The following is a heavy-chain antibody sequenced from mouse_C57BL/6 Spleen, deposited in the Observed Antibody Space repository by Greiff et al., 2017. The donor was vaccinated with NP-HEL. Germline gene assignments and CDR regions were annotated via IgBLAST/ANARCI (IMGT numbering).Heavy chain of an antibody. Sequence: QVQLQQSGPGLVQPSQSLSITCTVSGFSLTSYGVHWVRQSPGKGLEWLGVIWSGGSTDYNAAFISRLSISKDNSKSQAFFKMNSLQADDTAIYYCARNPPYYSNHQYYFDYWGQGTTLTVSS. CDR3: ARNPPYYSNHQYYFDY. CDR2: IWSGGST. D-gene: IGHD2-5*01. CDR1: GFSLTSYG. V-gene: IGHV2-2*01. J-gene: IGHJ2*01.